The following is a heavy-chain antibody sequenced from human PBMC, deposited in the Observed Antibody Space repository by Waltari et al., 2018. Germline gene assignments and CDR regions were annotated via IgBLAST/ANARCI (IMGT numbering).Heavy chain of an antibody. Sequence: QVQLQQWGAGLLKPSETLSLTCAVYGGSFSGYYWSWIRQPPGKGLEWIGEINHSGSTNYNPSLKSRVTISVDTSKNQFSLKLSSVTAADTAVYYCARRRYDYVWGSYRSPSFDYWGQGTLVIVSS. CDR1: GGSFSGYY. V-gene: IGHV4-34*01. D-gene: IGHD3-16*02. J-gene: IGHJ4*02. CDR2: INHSGST. CDR3: ARRRYDYVWGSYRSPSFDY.